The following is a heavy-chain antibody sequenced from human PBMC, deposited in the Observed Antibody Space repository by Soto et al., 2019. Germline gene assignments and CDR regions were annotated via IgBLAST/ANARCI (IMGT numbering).Heavy chain of an antibody. Sequence: QITLKESGPALVTPTQTLTLTCTFSGFSLSTSGVGVGWIRQPPGKALEWLAVIYWDDDKRYSPSLRSRLTITKETSRNPVVLTMTNMDPVDTGTYYCAHRPPPSGDWGGGYFDYWGQGALVTVSS. V-gene: IGHV2-5*02. CDR2: IYWDDDK. J-gene: IGHJ4*02. CDR1: GFSLSTSGVG. CDR3: AHRPPPSGDWGGGYFDY. D-gene: IGHD2-21*02.